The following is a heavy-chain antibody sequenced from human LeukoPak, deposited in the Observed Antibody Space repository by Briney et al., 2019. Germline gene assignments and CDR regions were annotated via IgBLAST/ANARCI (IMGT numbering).Heavy chain of an antibody. D-gene: IGHD6-19*01. CDR1: GFTFSSFA. J-gene: IGHJ4*02. V-gene: IGHV3-23*01. Sequence: GGSLRLSCAAPGFTFSSFAMSWVRQTPGKGLEWVSTISHDGGSTYFADSVKGRFTISRDNSKSTLYLQMNSLRAEDTALYFCAKDFSSGLFDYWGQGTLVAVSS. CDR3: AKDFSSGLFDY. CDR2: ISHDGGST.